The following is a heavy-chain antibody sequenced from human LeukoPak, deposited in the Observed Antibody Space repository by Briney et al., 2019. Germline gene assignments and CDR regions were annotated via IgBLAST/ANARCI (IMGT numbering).Heavy chain of an antibody. CDR1: GGSFSGYY. Sequence: SETLSLTCAVYGGSFSGYYWSWIRQPPGKGLEWIGEINHSGSTNYNPSLKSRVTISVDTSKNQFSLKLSSVTAADTAVYYCARGVGIAAAGTSLGAFDIWGQGTMVTVSS. V-gene: IGHV4-34*01. D-gene: IGHD6-13*01. CDR3: ARGVGIAAAGTSLGAFDI. CDR2: INHSGST. J-gene: IGHJ3*02.